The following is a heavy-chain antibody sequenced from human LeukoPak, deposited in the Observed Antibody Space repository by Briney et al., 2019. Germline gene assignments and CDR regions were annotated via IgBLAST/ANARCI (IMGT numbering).Heavy chain of an antibody. CDR3: ARGLPKYYYDRSRGSERLDY. CDR1: GGSFSGYY. D-gene: IGHD3-22*01. J-gene: IGHJ4*02. V-gene: IGHV4-34*01. Sequence: PSETLSLTRAVYGGSFSGYYWSWIRQAPGKGLEWIGEINHSGSTNYNPSLKSRVTISVDTSKNQFSLKLSSVTAADTAVYYCARGLPKYYYDRSRGSERLDYWGQGTLVTVSS. CDR2: INHSGST.